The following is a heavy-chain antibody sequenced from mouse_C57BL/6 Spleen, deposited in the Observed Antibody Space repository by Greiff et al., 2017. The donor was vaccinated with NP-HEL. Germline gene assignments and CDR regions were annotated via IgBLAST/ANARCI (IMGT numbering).Heavy chain of an antibody. J-gene: IGHJ1*03. CDR1: GYAFSSSW. Sequence: VQLQQSGPELVKPGASVKISCKASGYAFSSSWMNWVKQRPGKGLEWIGRIYPGDGDTNYNGKFKGKATLTADKSSSTAYMQLSSLTSEDSAVYFCARLRGGYFDVWGTGTTVTVSS. V-gene: IGHV1-82*01. CDR3: ARLRGGYFDV. CDR2: IYPGDGDT.